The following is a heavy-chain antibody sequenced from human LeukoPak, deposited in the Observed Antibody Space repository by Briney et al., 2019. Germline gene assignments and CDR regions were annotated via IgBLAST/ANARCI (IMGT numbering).Heavy chain of an antibody. D-gene: IGHD6-19*01. CDR3: AKDGLAVAGDADLHEFYYFDY. CDR1: GFTFDDYA. V-gene: IGHV3-9*01. Sequence: GGSLRLSCAASGFTFDDYAMHWVRQAPGKGLEWVSGISWNSGSIGYADSVKGRFTISRDNAKNSLYLQMNSLRAEDTALYYCAKDGLAVAGDADLHEFYYFDYWGQGTLVTVSS. CDR2: ISWNSGSI. J-gene: IGHJ4*02.